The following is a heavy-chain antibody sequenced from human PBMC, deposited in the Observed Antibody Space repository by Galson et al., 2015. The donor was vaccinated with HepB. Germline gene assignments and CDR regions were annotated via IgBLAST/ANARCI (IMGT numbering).Heavy chain of an antibody. Sequence: SLRLSCAASGFTFSSYAMSWVRQAPGKGLEWVSAISGSGGSTYYADSVKGRFTISRDNSNNTLYLQMNSLRAEDTAVYYCAKDGGGIYGDYDYWGQGTLVTVSS. J-gene: IGHJ4*02. CDR1: GFTFSSYA. CDR2: ISGSGGST. CDR3: AKDGGGIYGDYDY. V-gene: IGHV3-23*01. D-gene: IGHD4-17*01.